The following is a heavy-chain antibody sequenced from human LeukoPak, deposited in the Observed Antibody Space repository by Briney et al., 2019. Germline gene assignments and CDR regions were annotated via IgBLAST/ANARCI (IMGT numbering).Heavy chain of an antibody. D-gene: IGHD3/OR15-3a*01. Sequence: GGSLRLSCAASGFTLSAYWMYWVRQGPGKGLEYVSRISNDGSATTYADSVKGRFSISRDNAKSTVYLQMNSLRPEDTAMFYCARGGLDHAFDLWGQGTMVSVSS. J-gene: IGHJ3*01. CDR3: ARGGLDHAFDL. CDR2: ISNDGSAT. V-gene: IGHV3-74*01. CDR1: GFTLSAYW.